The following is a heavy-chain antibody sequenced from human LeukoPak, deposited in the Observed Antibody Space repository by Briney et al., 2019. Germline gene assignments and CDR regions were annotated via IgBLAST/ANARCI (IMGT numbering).Heavy chain of an antibody. CDR2: ISSSSSTI. D-gene: IGHD3/OR15-3a*01. J-gene: IGHJ6*03. Sequence: GGSLRLSCAASGFTFSSYSMNWVRQAPGKGLEWVSYISSSSSTIYYADSVKGRFTISRDNAKNSLCLQMNSLRAEDTAVYYCARGTIFGLVIPQVYYYYYMDVWGKGTTVTVSS. CDR3: ARGTIFGLVIPQVYYYYYMDV. V-gene: IGHV3-48*01. CDR1: GFTFSSYS.